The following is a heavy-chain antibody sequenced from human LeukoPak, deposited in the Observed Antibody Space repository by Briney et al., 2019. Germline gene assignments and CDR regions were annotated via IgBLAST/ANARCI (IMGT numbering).Heavy chain of an antibody. Sequence: SETLSLTCTVSGYSISSGYYWGRIRQPPGKGLEWIGSIYHSGSTYYNPSLKSRVTISVDTSKNQFSLKLSSVTAADTAVYYCARALADYYDSSGYSCWFDPWGQGTLVTVSS. D-gene: IGHD3-22*01. CDR3: ARALADYYDSSGYSCWFDP. V-gene: IGHV4-38-2*02. CDR1: GYSISSGYY. CDR2: IYHSGST. J-gene: IGHJ5*02.